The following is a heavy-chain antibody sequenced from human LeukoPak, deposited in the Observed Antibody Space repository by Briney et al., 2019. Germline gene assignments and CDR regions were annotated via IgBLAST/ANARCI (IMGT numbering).Heavy chain of an antibody. CDR1: GGSFSGYY. CDR3: ARVSLLQQPRRYAFDI. Sequence: PSETLSLTCAVYGGSFSGYYWSWIRQPPGKGLEWIGEINHSGSTNYNPSLKSRVTISVDTSKNQFSLKLSSVTAADTAVYYCARVSLLQQPRRYAFDIWGQGTMVTVSS. D-gene: IGHD6-13*01. V-gene: IGHV4-34*01. CDR2: INHSGST. J-gene: IGHJ3*02.